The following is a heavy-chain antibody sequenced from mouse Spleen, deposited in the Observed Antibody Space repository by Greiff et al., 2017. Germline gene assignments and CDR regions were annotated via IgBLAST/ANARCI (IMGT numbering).Heavy chain of an antibody. Sequence: QVQLQQPGAELVKPGASVKLSRKASGYTFTSYWMHWVKQRPGQGLEWIGMIHPNSGSTNYNEKFKSKATLTVDKSSSTAYMQLSSLTSEDSAVYYCASGGYDYSFAYWGQGTLVTVSA. J-gene: IGHJ3*01. CDR2: IHPNSGST. CDR3: ASGGYDYSFAY. V-gene: IGHV1-64*01. D-gene: IGHD2-4*01. CDR1: GYTFTSYW.